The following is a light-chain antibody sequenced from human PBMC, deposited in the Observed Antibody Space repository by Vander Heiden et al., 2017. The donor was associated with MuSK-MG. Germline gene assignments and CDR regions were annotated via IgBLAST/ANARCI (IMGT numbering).Light chain of an antibody. V-gene: IGKV1-5*01. Sequence: DIQMTQSPSTLSASVGDRVTITCRASQSISTWLAWFQQKAGKAPNLLIYDASNLQSGVPSRFSGSGSGTEFTLTINSLQPDDFAAYYCQQENSFPITFGGGTKVEIK. J-gene: IGKJ4*01. CDR1: QSISTW. CDR2: DAS. CDR3: QQENSFPIT.